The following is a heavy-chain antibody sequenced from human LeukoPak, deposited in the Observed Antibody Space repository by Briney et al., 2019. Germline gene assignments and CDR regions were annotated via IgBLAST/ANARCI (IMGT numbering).Heavy chain of an antibody. CDR3: ARAPSRIAVAGTEKSYYFDY. J-gene: IGHJ4*02. CDR1: GYTFTSYD. D-gene: IGHD6-19*01. V-gene: IGHV1-8*01. Sequence: ASVKVSCKASGYTFTSYDINWVRQATGQGLEWMGWMNPNSGNTGYAQKFRGRVTMTRNTSISTAYMELSSLRSEDTAVYYCARAPSRIAVAGTEKSYYFDYWGQGTLVTVSS. CDR2: MNPNSGNT.